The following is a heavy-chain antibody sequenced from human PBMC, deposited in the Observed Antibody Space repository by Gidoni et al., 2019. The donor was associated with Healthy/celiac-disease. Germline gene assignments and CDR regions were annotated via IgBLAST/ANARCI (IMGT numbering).Heavy chain of an antibody. CDR2: ISYDGSNK. Sequence: QVQLVESGGGVVQTGRSLRLSCAASGVTFSSYGLHWVRQAPGKGLEWVAVISYDGSNKYYADSVKGRFTISRDNSKNTLYLQMNSLRAEDTAVYYCAKDSGFYYFDYWGQGTLVTVSS. D-gene: IGHD3-10*01. V-gene: IGHV3-30*18. CDR1: GVTFSSYG. CDR3: AKDSGFYYFDY. J-gene: IGHJ4*02.